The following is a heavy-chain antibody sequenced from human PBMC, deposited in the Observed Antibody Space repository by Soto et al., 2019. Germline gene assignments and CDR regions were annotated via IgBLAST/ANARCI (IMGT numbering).Heavy chain of an antibody. J-gene: IGHJ5*02. D-gene: IGHD3-10*01. Sequence: SETLSLTCTVSGGSISSSSYYWGWIRQPPGKGLEWIGSIYYSGSTYYNPSLKSRVTISVDTSKNQFSLKLSSVTAADTAVYYCARHDDFGSSEDNWFDPWGQGTLVTVS. CDR2: IYYSGST. CDR1: GGSISSSSYY. V-gene: IGHV4-39*01. CDR3: ARHDDFGSSEDNWFDP.